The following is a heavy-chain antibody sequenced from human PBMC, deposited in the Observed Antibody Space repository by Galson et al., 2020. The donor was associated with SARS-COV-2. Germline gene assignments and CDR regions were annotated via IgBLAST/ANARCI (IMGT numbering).Heavy chain of an antibody. J-gene: IGHJ6*03. CDR3: ARGGYIAARPPVHYYMDV. Sequence: PGQGLEWMGGIIPIFGSANYAQKFQGRVTITADESTSTAYMELNSLRSEDTALYYCARGGYIAARPPVHYYMDVWGKGTTVTVSS. V-gene: IGHV1-69*01. D-gene: IGHD6-6*01. CDR2: IIPIFGSA.